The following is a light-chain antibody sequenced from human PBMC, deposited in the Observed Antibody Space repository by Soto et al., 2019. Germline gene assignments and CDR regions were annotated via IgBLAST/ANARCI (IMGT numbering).Light chain of an antibody. Sequence: DIQMTQSPSSLSASVGDRVTITCRASQSISSYLNWYQQKPGKAPKLLIEAASSLQSGVPLRFSGSGSGTDFTLTISSLQPEDFATYYCQQSYSTPLTFGGGTKVEIK. J-gene: IGKJ4*01. V-gene: IGKV1-39*01. CDR3: QQSYSTPLT. CDR2: AAS. CDR1: QSISSY.